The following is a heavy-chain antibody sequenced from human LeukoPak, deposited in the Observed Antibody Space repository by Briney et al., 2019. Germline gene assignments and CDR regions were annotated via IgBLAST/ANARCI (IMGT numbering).Heavy chain of an antibody. Sequence: GRSLRLSCAASGFIFGDYAMHWVRQAPGKGLEWVSGISWNSGSLAYADSVKGRFTISRDNAKNSLYLQMNSLRTEDTALYNCARGLGGDQGYFDLWGRGTLATVSS. CDR1: GFIFGDYA. D-gene: IGHD3-10*01. CDR3: ARGLGGDQGYFDL. CDR2: ISWNSGSL. J-gene: IGHJ2*01. V-gene: IGHV3-9*01.